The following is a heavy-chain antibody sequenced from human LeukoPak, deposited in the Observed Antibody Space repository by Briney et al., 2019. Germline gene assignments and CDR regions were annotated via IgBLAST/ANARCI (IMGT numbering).Heavy chain of an antibody. CDR1: GFTFSYYS. CDR3: ARDHGYAFDY. D-gene: IGHD5-12*01. J-gene: IGHJ4*02. CDR2: INSVSGEI. Sequence: GGSLRLSCVASGFTFSYYSMNWVRQAPGKGLEWVSYINSVSGEIWYADSVKGRFTISRDDAKNSLYLQMNSLRDEDTAVYYCARDHGYAFDYWGQGTLVTVSS. V-gene: IGHV3-48*02.